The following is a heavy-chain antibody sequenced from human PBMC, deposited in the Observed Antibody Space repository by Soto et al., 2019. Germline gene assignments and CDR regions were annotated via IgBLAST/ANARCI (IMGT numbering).Heavy chain of an antibody. CDR3: AADSHKGY. CDR1: GFTVSNNY. Sequence: EEQLVESGGDLVQPGGSLRLSCAASGFTVSNNYMSWVRQAPGKGLEWVSLIYSGGSTYYADSVKGRFTISRDSSKNTLYLQMNSLRAEDTAMYYCAADSHKGYWGQGTLVTVSS. V-gene: IGHV3-66*01. CDR2: IYSGGST. J-gene: IGHJ4*02. D-gene: IGHD3-22*01.